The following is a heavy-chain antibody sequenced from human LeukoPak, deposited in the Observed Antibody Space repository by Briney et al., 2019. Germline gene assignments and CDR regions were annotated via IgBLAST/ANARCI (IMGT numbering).Heavy chain of an antibody. CDR2: IYHSGST. J-gene: IGHJ4*02. Sequence: SGTLSLTCAVSGGSISSSNWWSWVRQPPGKGLEWIGEIYHSGSTYYNPSLKSRVTISVDRSKNQFSLKLSSLRSEDTAVYYCARDLVGATDYWGQGTLVTVSS. CDR1: GGSISSSNW. CDR3: ARDLVGATDY. D-gene: IGHD1-26*01. V-gene: IGHV4-4*02.